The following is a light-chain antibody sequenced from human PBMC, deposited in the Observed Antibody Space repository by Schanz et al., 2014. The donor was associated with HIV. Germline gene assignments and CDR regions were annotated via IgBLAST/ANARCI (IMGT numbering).Light chain of an antibody. J-gene: IGLJ3*02. Sequence: QSVLTQPPSASGSPGQSVTISCTGTSSDVGTYNSVSWYHQHPGKAPKLIIYGVANRPSGVSHRFSGSKSGNTASLTISGLQADDEAHYYCSSYTSFGTLVFGGGTKLTVL. CDR1: SSDVGTYNS. CDR3: SSYTSFGTLV. CDR2: GVA. V-gene: IGLV2-14*03.